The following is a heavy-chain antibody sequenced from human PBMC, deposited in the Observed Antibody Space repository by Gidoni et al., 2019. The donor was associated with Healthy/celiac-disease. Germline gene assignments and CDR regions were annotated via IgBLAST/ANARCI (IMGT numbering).Heavy chain of an antibody. D-gene: IGHD3-10*01. CDR3: AHLTMVRGVIQFDY. V-gene: IGHV1-69*01. Sequence: QVQLVQSGAAVQKPGSSVKVSCKASGGTFSSYAISWVRQAPGQGLEWMGGIIPIFGTANYAQKFQGRVTITADESTSTAYMELSSLRSEDTAVYYCAHLTMVRGVIQFDYWGQGTLVTVSS. CDR2: IIPIFGTA. J-gene: IGHJ4*02. CDR1: GGTFSSYA.